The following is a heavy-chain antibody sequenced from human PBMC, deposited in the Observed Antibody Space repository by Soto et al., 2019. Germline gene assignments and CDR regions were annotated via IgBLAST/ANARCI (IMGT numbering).Heavy chain of an antibody. Sequence: VQLVESGGGVVQPGRSLRLSCAASGFTFSSYAMHWVRQAPGKGLEWVAVISYDGSNKYYADSVKGRFTISRDNSKNTLYLQMNSLRAEDTAVYYCAREGFHGMDVWGQGTTVTVSS. J-gene: IGHJ6*02. CDR3: AREGFHGMDV. CDR1: GFTFSSYA. V-gene: IGHV3-30-3*01. CDR2: ISYDGSNK.